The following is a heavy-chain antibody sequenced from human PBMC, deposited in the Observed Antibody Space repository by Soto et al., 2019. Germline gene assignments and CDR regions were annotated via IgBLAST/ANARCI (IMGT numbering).Heavy chain of an antibody. V-gene: IGHV3-30*18. CDR3: AKVLTGDLDY. D-gene: IGHD7-27*01. CDR2: ISYDENNK. CDR1: VFTFSSYG. Sequence: GWSLRLSCAASVFTFSSYGMNWGRQAPGKGLEWVAVISYDENNKYYADSVKGRFTISRDNSKNTLYLQMNSLRAEDTAVYYCAKVLTGDLDYWGQGTLVTVSS. J-gene: IGHJ4*02.